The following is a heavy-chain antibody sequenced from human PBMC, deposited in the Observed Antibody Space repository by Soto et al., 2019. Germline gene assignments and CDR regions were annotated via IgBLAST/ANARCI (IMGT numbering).Heavy chain of an antibody. Sequence: SETLSLTCTVSGGSVSSGSYYWSWIRQPPGKGLEWIGYIYYSGSTNYNPSLKSRVTISVDTSKNQFSLKLSSVTAADTAVYYCARGGRGSGSYFPFDYWGQGTLVTVSS. CDR2: IYYSGST. D-gene: IGHD3-10*01. CDR3: ARGGRGSGSYFPFDY. V-gene: IGHV4-61*01. J-gene: IGHJ4*02. CDR1: GGSVSSGSYY.